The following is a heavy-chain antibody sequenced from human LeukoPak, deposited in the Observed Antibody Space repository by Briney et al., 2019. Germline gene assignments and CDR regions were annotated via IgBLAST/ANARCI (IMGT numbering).Heavy chain of an antibody. D-gene: IGHD2-8*01. Sequence: SETLSLTCAVYGGSFSGYYWSWIRQPPGKGLEWIGEINHSGSTNYSPSLKSRVTISVDTSKNQFSLKLSSVTAADTAVYYCARDRGYCTNGVCYELSPPTHFDYWGQGTLVTVSS. CDR3: ARDRGYCTNGVCYELSPPTHFDY. CDR2: INHSGST. CDR1: GGSFSGYY. J-gene: IGHJ4*02. V-gene: IGHV4-34*01.